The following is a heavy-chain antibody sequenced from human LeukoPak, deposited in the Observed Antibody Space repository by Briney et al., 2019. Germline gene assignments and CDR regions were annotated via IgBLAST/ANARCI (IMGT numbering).Heavy chain of an antibody. CDR2: ISGSGDSI. CDR1: GFTFSSYA. V-gene: IGHV3-23*01. CDR3: AKNPTHAAAGIYFDC. D-gene: IGHD6-13*01. Sequence: GGSLRPSCAASGFTFSSYAMSWVRQGPERGLEWVSTISGSGDSIYYADSVKGRFTISRDNSKNTLYLEVNSLRADDTAIYYCAKNPTHAAAGIYFDCWGQGTLVTVSS. J-gene: IGHJ4*02.